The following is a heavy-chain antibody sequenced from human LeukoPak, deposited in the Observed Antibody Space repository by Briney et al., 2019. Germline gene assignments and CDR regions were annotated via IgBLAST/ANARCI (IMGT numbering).Heavy chain of an antibody. CDR2: IYPGDSDT. CDR3: ARRAYCGGTSCYYFDY. Sequence: GESLKISCKGPGYSFTSYWIGWVRQIPGKGLEWMGIIYPGDSDTRHSPSSQGPVTMSADESISTAYLQWSSLKASDTAMYYCARRAYCGGTSCYYFDYWGQGTLVTVSS. D-gene: IGHD2-2*01. CDR1: GYSFTSYW. J-gene: IGHJ4*02. V-gene: IGHV5-51*01.